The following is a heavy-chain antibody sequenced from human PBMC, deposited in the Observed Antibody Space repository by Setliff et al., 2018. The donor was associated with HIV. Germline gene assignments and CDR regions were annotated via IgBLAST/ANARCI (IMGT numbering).Heavy chain of an antibody. CDR1: GASIRTTSYP. V-gene: IGHV4-39*01. CDR2: IYYTGST. D-gene: IGHD4-17*01. Sequence: SETLSLTCSVSGASIRTTSYPWGWIRQAPGKGLEWIGSIYYTGSTYYNPSFKSRVTISVDTSENQFSLKMYSVTAADTAVYYCARHYGDYVFDSWGQGTRVTSPQ. CDR3: ARHYGDYVFDS. J-gene: IGHJ4*02.